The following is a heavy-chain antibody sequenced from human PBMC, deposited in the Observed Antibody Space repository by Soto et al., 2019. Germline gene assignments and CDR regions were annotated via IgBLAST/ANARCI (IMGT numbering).Heavy chain of an antibody. Sequence: PGGSLRLSCAASGFTFSSYAMSWVRQAPGKGLEWVSAISGSGGSTYYADSVKGRFTISRDNSKNTLYLQMNSLRAEDTAVYYCAKRMTYYDILTGSQGGYYFDYWGQGTLVTVSS. CDR3: AKRMTYYDILTGSQGGYYFDY. CDR1: GFTFSSYA. V-gene: IGHV3-23*01. CDR2: ISGSGGST. D-gene: IGHD3-9*01. J-gene: IGHJ4*02.